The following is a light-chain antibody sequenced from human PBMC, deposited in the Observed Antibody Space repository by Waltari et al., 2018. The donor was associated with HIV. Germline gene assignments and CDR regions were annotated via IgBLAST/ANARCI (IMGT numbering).Light chain of an antibody. CDR2: GNN. Sequence: QSVLTQPPSVSGAPGQRVTTTCTGSRSNSGACYDVHWYPHRPGTAPKLLIHGNNNRPSGVPDRFSGSKSGTSASLAITGLQADDEADYYCQSYDSSLSGVFGGGTKLTVL. V-gene: IGLV1-40*01. J-gene: IGLJ3*02. CDR3: QSYDSSLSGV. CDR1: RSNSGACYD.